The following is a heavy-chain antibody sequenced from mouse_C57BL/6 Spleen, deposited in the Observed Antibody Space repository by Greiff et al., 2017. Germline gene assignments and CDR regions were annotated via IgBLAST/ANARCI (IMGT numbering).Heavy chain of an antibody. J-gene: IGHJ4*01. Sequence: VQLQQSGPELVKPGASVKISCKASGYTFTDYYMNWVKQSPGKSLEWIGDINPNNGGTSYNQKFKGKATLTVDKSSSTAYMELRSLTSEDSAVYYCTPTGSLYAMYYWGQGTSVTVSS. CDR1: GYTFTDYY. V-gene: IGHV1-26*01. CDR3: TPTGSLYAMYY. CDR2: INPNNGGT. D-gene: IGHD4-1*02.